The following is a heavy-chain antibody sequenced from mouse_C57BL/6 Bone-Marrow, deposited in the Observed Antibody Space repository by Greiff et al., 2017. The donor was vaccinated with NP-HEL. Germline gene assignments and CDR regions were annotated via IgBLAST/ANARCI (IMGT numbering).Heavy chain of an antibody. CDR2: IYPGSGNT. CDR3: ARSYGSSCAMEY. CDR1: GYTFTDYY. J-gene: IGHJ4*01. Sequence: QVQLQQSGAELVRPGASVKLSCKASGYTFTDYYINWVKQRPGQGLEWIARIYPGSGNTYYNEKFKGKATLTAEKSSSTAYMQLSSLTSEDSAVYFCARSYGSSCAMEYWGQGTSVTVSS. V-gene: IGHV1-76*01. D-gene: IGHD1-1*01.